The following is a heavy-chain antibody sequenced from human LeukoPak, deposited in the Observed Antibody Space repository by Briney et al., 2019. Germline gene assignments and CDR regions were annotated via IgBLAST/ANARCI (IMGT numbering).Heavy chain of an antibody. CDR1: GGSISSYY. V-gene: IGHV4-59*12. CDR2: IYYSGST. J-gene: IGHJ4*02. CDR3: ARVSSTTSYDY. Sequence: PSETLSLTCTVSGGSISSYYWSWIRQPPGKGLEWIGYIYYSGSTNYNPSLKSRVTISVDTSKNQFSLKLSSVTAADTAIYYCARVSSTTSYDYWGQGTLVTVSS. D-gene: IGHD1-14*01.